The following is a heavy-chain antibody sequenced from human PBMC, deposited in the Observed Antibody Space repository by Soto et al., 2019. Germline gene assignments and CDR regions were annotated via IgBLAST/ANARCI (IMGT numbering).Heavy chain of an antibody. J-gene: IGHJ4*02. CDR1: GYTFTSYD. V-gene: IGHV1-8*01. CDR2: TNPNSGNT. D-gene: IGHD5-12*01. Sequence: ASVKVSCKASGYTFTSYDINWVRQATGQGLEWMGWTNPNSGNTGYAQKFQGRVTMTRNTSISTAYMELSSLRSEDTAVYYCARGGYGYSGYVDFDYWGQGTLVIVSS. CDR3: ARGGYGYSGYVDFDY.